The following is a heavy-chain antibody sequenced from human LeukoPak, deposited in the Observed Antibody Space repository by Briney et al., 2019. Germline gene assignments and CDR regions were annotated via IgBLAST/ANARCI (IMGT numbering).Heavy chain of an antibody. CDR2: IKQDGSEK. Sequence: GGSLRLSCVASGFPFVKSWMTWVRQAPGKGPEWVANIKQDGSEKFYVDSVKGRFTISRDNAKKSLFLQMNSLRAEDTAVFYCARDSGYGDYAFDYWGQGTLVTVSS. D-gene: IGHD4-17*01. CDR3: ARDSGYGDYAFDY. CDR1: GFPFVKSW. V-gene: IGHV3-7*01. J-gene: IGHJ4*02.